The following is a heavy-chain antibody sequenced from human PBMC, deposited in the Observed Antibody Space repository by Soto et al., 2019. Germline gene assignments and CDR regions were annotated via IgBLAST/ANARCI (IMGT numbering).Heavy chain of an antibody. CDR2: IKQDGSER. CDR1: GFSFGSYW. D-gene: IGHD3-3*01. J-gene: IGHJ4*02. CDR3: ARILEGFDY. Sequence: PGGSLRLSCAASGFSFGSYWMTWVRQAPGKELEWAANIKQDGSERYYVDSVKGRFTISRDNAKNSLYLQMNSLRAEDTAVYYCARILEGFDYWGQGTLVTVSS. V-gene: IGHV3-7*01.